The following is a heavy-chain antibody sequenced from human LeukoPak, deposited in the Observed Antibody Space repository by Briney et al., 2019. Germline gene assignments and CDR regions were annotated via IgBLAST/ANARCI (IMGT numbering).Heavy chain of an antibody. D-gene: IGHD3-9*01. Sequence: GGSLRLSCAASGFTFSSYSMNWVRQAPEKGLEWVSSISSSSSYIYYADSVKGRFTISRDNAKNSLYLQMNSLRAEDTAVYYCARDWSRYYDILTGYYDFDYWGQGTLVTVSS. CDR3: ARDWSRYYDILTGYYDFDY. J-gene: IGHJ4*02. V-gene: IGHV3-21*01. CDR2: ISSSSSYI. CDR1: GFTFSSYS.